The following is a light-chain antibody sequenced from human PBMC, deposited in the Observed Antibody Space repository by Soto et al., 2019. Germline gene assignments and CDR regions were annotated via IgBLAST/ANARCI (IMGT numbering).Light chain of an antibody. Sequence: NFMLTQPHSVSESPGKTLSISCTRSSGSIANNYVQWYQQRPGSAPTTVIYENNQRLSGVPDRFSGSTDGSSNSASLSISGLQTEDEADYYRQSYDSDFVVFGGGTEVTVL. J-gene: IGLJ2*01. CDR3: QSYDSDFVV. CDR1: SGSIANNY. V-gene: IGLV6-57*04. CDR2: ENN.